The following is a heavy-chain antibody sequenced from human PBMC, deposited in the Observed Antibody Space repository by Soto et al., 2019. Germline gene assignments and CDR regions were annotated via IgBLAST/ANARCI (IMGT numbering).Heavy chain of an antibody. J-gene: IGHJ3*02. CDR2: TYYRSKWYN. D-gene: IGHD1-1*01. CDR3: ARYDGVEDAFDI. Sequence: KQSPTLSLTCAISGDSVSTNSAAWNWIRQSPSRGLEWLGRTYYRSKWYNDYAVSVKSRITINPDTSKNQFSLQLNSVTPEDTAVYYCARYDGVEDAFDIWGQGTMVTVSS. CDR1: GDSVSTNSAA. V-gene: IGHV6-1*01.